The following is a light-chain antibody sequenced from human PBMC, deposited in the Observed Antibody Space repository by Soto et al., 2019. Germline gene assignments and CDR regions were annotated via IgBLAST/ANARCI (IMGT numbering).Light chain of an antibody. J-gene: IGLJ2*01. V-gene: IGLV2-14*03. CDR2: DVS. Sequence: QSALTQPASVSGSPGQSITISCNGTSSDIGGYNYVSWYQQHPGKAPKLMIYDVSDRPSGVSNRFSGSKSGNTASLTISGLQAEDEADYYCGSYASSNTVVFGGGTKLTVL. CDR1: SSDIGGYNY. CDR3: GSYASSNTVV.